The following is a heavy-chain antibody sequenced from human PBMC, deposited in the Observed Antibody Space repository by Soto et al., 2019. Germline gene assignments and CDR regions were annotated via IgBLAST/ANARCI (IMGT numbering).Heavy chain of an antibody. CDR2: INAGNGNT. D-gene: IGHD3-22*01. CDR1: GYTFTSYA. CDR3: AKDYYDSSGYYPPALLFDY. J-gene: IGHJ4*02. V-gene: IGHV1-3*01. Sequence: QVQLVQSGAEVKKPGASVKVSCKASGYTFTSYAMHWVRQAPGQRLEWMGWINAGNGNTKYSQKFQGRVTITRDTSASTAYMELSSLRSKDTAVYYCAKDYYDSSGYYPPALLFDYWGQGTLVTVSS.